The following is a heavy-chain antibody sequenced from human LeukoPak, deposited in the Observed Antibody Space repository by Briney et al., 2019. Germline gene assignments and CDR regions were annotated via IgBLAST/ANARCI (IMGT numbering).Heavy chain of an antibody. CDR1: GGSISSGDNY. Sequence: SETLSLTCTVSGGSISSGDNYWSWIRQPPGKGLEWLGYIYYSGSTYYNPSLESRVTISVDTSKNQFSLKLSSVTAADTAVYFCARESIAAADSYYFYYMDVWGKGTTVTVSS. V-gene: IGHV4-30-4*01. D-gene: IGHD6-13*01. CDR2: IYYSGST. CDR3: ARESIAAADSYYFYYMDV. J-gene: IGHJ6*03.